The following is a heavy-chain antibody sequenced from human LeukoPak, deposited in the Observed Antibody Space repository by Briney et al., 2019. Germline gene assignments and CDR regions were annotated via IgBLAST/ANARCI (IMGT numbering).Heavy chain of an antibody. CDR2: NYYSGNT. Sequence: PSETLSLTCTVSGASINTYYWTWIRQAPGKGLEWIAFNYYSGNTDYNPSLKSRATMSLDTSKNQFSLNLTSMTAADTAIYYCARAIILSGAHYMDVWDKGSTVTVSS. CDR3: ARAIILSGAHYMDV. V-gene: IGHV4-59*13. CDR1: GASINTYY. J-gene: IGHJ6*03. D-gene: IGHD3-10*01.